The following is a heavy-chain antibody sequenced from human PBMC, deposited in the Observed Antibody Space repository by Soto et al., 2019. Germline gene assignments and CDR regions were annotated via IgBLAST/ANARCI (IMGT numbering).Heavy chain of an antibody. Sequence: QVQLQESGPGLVKPSQTLSLTCTVSGGSINSGGYSWNWIRQHPGKGLEWIGYSYDSGSTYYNLALKCRVGISGDTSKYQCSLRLSSVTAADTAVYDCASGGWGLNSGTYSRFDYRGKGTLVSVSS. CDR1: GGSINSGGYS. D-gene: IGHD6-13*01. CDR3: ASGGWGLNSGTYSRFDY. V-gene: IGHV4-31*03. J-gene: IGHJ4*02. CDR2: SYDSGST.